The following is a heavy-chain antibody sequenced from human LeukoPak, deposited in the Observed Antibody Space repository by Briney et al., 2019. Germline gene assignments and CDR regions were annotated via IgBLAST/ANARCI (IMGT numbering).Heavy chain of an antibody. J-gene: IGHJ6*02. CDR3: ARFGVDYDMDV. V-gene: IGHV4-59*11. Sequence: SETLSLTCTVSGGSISGHYWTWIRQPPGKGLEWIGQIHYSGRPDYNPSLKSRVTIAVDTSKNQLSLKVTSVTGADTAVYYCARFGVDYDMDVWGQGTTVTVSS. CDR1: GGSISGHY. CDR2: IHYSGRP. D-gene: IGHD3-16*01.